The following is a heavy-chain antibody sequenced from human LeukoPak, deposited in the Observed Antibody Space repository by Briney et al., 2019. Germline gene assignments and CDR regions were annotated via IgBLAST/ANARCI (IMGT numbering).Heavy chain of an antibody. CDR2: ISYDGSNK. CDR1: GGSIRNSS. V-gene: IGHV3-30-3*01. J-gene: IGHJ3*02. D-gene: IGHD2/OR15-2a*01. Sequence: LSLTCAVSGGSIRNSSFYWGWIRQPPGKGLEWVAVISYDGSNKYYADSVKGRFTISRDNSKNTLYLQMNSLRAEDTAVYYCARDFSDRDAFDIWGQGTMVTVSS. CDR3: ARDFSDRDAFDI.